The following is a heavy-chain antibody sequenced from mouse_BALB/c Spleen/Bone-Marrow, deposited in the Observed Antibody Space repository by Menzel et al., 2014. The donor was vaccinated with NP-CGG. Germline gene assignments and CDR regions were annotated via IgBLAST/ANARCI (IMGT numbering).Heavy chain of an antibody. Sequence: EVKLQESGGGLVQPGGSLKLSCAASGFTFSSYTMSRVRQTPEKRLEWVAYISNGGGSTYYPDAVKGRFTISRDNAKNTLYLQMSSLKSEDTAMYYCARRSAATYYFDYWGQGTTLTVSS. V-gene: IGHV5-12-2*01. CDR3: ARRSAATYYFDY. J-gene: IGHJ2*01. CDR1: GFTFSSYT. CDR2: ISNGGGST. D-gene: IGHD1-2*01.